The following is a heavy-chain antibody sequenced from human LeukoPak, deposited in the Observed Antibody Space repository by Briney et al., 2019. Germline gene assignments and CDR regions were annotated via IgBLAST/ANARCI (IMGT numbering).Heavy chain of an antibody. Sequence: VASVKVSCKASGYTFTSYGITWVRQAPGQGLEWMGWISAYNGNTNYAQRLRGRVTMTTDTSTSTAYMELRSLRSDDTAVYYCARDFRGNTVTSKGYTFDIWGQGTMVTVSS. CDR1: GYTFTSYG. V-gene: IGHV1-18*01. J-gene: IGHJ3*02. CDR2: ISAYNGNT. CDR3: ARDFRGNTVTSKGYTFDI. D-gene: IGHD4-17*01.